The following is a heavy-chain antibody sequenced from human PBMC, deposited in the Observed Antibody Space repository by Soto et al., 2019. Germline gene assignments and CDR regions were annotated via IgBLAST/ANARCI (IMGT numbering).Heavy chain of an antibody. V-gene: IGHV3-21*01. CDR2: ISSSSSYI. CDR3: ARDTTFGFRWFDP. J-gene: IGHJ5*02. D-gene: IGHD3-10*02. Sequence: EVQLVESGGGLVKPGGSLRLSCAASGFTFSSYSMNWVRQAPGKGLEWVSSISSSSSYIYYADSVTGRFTISRDNAKNSLYLQLNSLRAEDTAVYYCARDTTFGFRWFDPWGQGTLVTVSS. CDR1: GFTFSSYS.